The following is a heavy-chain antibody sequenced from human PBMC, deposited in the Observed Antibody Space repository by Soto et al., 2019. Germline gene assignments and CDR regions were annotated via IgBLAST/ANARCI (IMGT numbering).Heavy chain of an antibody. D-gene: IGHD1-1*01. Sequence: EVQLVESGGDLVQPGGSLRLSCAASGFTFSTYWMHWVRQAPGKGLVWVSRIYSDESSIRYADSVKGRFTISRDNAKNTLYLQMNSLRAEDTAGYYGARVERGGRGQHWFDPWGQGTLVTVSS. CDR2: IYSDESSI. CDR1: GFTFSTYW. CDR3: ARVERGGRGQHWFDP. J-gene: IGHJ5*02. V-gene: IGHV3-74*01.